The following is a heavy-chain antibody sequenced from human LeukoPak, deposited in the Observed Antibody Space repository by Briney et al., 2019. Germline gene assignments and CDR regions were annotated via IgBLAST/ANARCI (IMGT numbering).Heavy chain of an antibody. Sequence: ASVKVSCKASGYTFTGYYMHWVRQAPGQGLGWMGRINPNSGGTNYAQKFQGRVTMTRDTSISTAYMELSRLRSDDTAVYYCARLGLRLGESARVDYWGQGTLVTVSS. CDR3: ARLGLRLGESARVDY. J-gene: IGHJ4*02. CDR1: GYTFTGYY. V-gene: IGHV1-2*06. CDR2: INPNSGGT. D-gene: IGHD3-16*01.